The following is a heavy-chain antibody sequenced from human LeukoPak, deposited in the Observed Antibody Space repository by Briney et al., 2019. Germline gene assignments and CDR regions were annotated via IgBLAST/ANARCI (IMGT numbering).Heavy chain of an antibody. CDR2: IVHSGST. V-gene: IGHV4-4*02. Sequence: SGTLSLTCVVSGYSISSGFWWSWVRQTPGKGLEWIGEIVHSGSTNYNPSLKSRVTISVDTSKNQFSLKLSSVTAADTAVYYCARVVWRGSSRCFDYWGQGTLVTVSS. CDR1: GYSISSGFW. J-gene: IGHJ4*02. D-gene: IGHD6-13*01. CDR3: ARVVWRGSSRCFDY.